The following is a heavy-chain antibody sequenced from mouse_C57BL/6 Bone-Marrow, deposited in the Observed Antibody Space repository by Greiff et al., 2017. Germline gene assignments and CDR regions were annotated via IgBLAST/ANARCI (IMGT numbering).Heavy chain of an antibody. J-gene: IGHJ1*03. V-gene: IGHV1-82*01. D-gene: IGHD2-5*01. CDR1: GYAFSSSW. Sequence: VKLVESGPELVKPGASVKISCKASGYAFSSSWMNWVKQRPGQGLEWIGRIYPGDGDTNYNGKFKGKATLTADKSSSTAYIQLSSLTSEDSAVYVYARDSKRYFDVWGTGTPVTVSS. CDR2: IYPGDGDT. CDR3: ARDSKRYFDV.